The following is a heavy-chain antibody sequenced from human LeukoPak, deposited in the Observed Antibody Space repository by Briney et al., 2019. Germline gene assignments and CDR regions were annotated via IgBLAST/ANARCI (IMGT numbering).Heavy chain of an antibody. CDR1: GLNFNNAW. Sequence: PGGSLRLSCAASGLNFNNAWMSWVRQAPGKGLEWVSGISGSGGNTYHADSVKGRFAISRDNSKNTLYLQLNSLRAEDTAVYYCAKGARGWFTDAFDIWGQGTMVTVSS. J-gene: IGHJ3*02. V-gene: IGHV3-23*01. CDR3: AKGARGWFTDAFDI. D-gene: IGHD6-19*01. CDR2: ISGSGGNT.